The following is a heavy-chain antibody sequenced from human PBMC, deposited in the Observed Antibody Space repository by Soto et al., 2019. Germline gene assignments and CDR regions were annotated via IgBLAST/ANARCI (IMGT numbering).Heavy chain of an antibody. CDR3: ARQGISDTFDI. Sequence: SETLCLTCTVSGGSISSYYWGWIRQPPGKGLEWIGSIYYSGDTYYNPSLKSRVTMSVDTSKRQLYLKLSSVTAADTAVYYCARQGISDTFDIWGQGTMVTVSS. CDR2: IYYSGDT. V-gene: IGHV4-39*01. J-gene: IGHJ3*02. CDR1: GGSISSYY.